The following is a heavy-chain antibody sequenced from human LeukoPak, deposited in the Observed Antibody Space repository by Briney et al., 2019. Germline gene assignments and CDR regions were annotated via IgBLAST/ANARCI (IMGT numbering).Heavy chain of an antibody. CDR3: ARTPSPYYDRNGVDV. CDR1: GGSFSGYY. D-gene: IGHD3-3*01. Sequence: SETLSLTCAVYGGSFSGYYWSWIRQPPGKGLEWIGEINHSGSTNYNPSLKSRVTISVDTSKNQFSLKLSSVTAADTAVYYCARTPSPYYDRNGVDVWGKGTTVTVSS. CDR2: INHSGST. V-gene: IGHV4-34*01. J-gene: IGHJ6*04.